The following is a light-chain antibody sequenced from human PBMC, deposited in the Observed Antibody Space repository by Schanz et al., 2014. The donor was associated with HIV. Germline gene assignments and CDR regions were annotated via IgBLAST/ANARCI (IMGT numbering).Light chain of an antibody. CDR3: QQRSNWPPALT. V-gene: IGKV3-11*01. CDR2: GAS. J-gene: IGKJ4*01. CDR1: QSVSNN. Sequence: EIVLTQSPATLSVSPGERATLSCRASQSVSNNLAWYQQKPGQAPRLLISGASTRATGIPARFSGSGSGTDFTLTISSLEPEDFAVYYCQQRSNWPPALTFGGGTKVEIK.